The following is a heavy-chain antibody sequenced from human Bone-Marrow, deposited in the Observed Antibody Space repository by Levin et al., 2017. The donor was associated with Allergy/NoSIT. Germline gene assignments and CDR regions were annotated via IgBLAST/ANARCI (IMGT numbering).Heavy chain of an antibody. J-gene: IGHJ4*02. V-gene: IGHV3-30*02. CDR1: GFTFRTYG. Sequence: GESLKISCAASGFTFRTYGMHWVRQAPGKGLEWVAFISYDGSKTYYGDSVKGRFSISRDNSKNMLYLQMNNVRVEDTGVYYCAKRKGNTGRWYQLDYWGQGTLVTVSS. CDR3: AKRKGNTGRWYQLDY. D-gene: IGHD6-13*01. CDR2: ISYDGSKT.